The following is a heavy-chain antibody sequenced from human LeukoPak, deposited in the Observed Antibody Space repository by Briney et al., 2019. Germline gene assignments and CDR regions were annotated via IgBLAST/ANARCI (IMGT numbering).Heavy chain of an antibody. Sequence: GGSLTLSCPASGITFPNSAINWVRQAPAEGLEWGDFITSNSNGATAEYATSVKGRFSISRDDSTSIAYLQMNSLKSEDTGVYYCSFATSGWKATLDYWGRGSPVTVSS. CDR1: GITFPNSA. V-gene: IGHV3-49*04. J-gene: IGHJ4*02. CDR3: SFATSGWKATLDY. D-gene: IGHD6-19*01. CDR2: ITSNSNGATA.